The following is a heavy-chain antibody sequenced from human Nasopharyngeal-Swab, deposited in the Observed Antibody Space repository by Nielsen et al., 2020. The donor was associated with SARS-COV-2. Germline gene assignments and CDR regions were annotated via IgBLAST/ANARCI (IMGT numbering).Heavy chain of an antibody. CDR3: AKLPTAMDETYMDV. Sequence: SLKISCAASGLTFDDYAMHWVRQAPGKGLEWVSGISWNSGSIGYADSVKGRFTISRDNAKNSLYLQMNSLRAEDTALYYCAKLPTAMDETYMDVWGKGTTVTVSS. V-gene: IGHV3-9*01. J-gene: IGHJ6*03. D-gene: IGHD5-18*01. CDR2: ISWNSGSI. CDR1: GLTFDDYA.